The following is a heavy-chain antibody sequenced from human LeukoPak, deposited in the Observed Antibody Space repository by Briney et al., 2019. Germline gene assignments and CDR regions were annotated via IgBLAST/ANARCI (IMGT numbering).Heavy chain of an antibody. CDR1: GVTFEDYY. V-gene: IGHV3-11*01. CDR2: VSSTGGDK. CDR3: ARGENGSFDH. Sequence: GGSLRLSCTGSGVTFEDYYLSWIRQAPGKGLEWISYVSSTGGDKFYADPVKGRFTISRDNARNSLYMEMNDLIAEDTAFYYCARGENGSFDHWGQGSLVIVSS. D-gene: IGHD3-10*01. J-gene: IGHJ4*02.